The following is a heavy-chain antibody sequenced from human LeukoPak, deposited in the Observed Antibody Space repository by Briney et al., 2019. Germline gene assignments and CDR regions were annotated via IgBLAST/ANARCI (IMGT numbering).Heavy chain of an antibody. J-gene: IGHJ6*04. CDR2: IDPRSGGT. Sequence: GASVKVSCKASGYDFTGHYVQWVRQAPGQGLEWMGWIDPRSGGTIYTQKFQGRVTMTRDTAISTAYMELRRLKSDDTAVYYCAREVLVYGLDVWGNGTAVAVSA. CDR1: GYDFTGHY. CDR3: AREVLVYGLDV. V-gene: IGHV1-2*02. D-gene: IGHD2-2*03.